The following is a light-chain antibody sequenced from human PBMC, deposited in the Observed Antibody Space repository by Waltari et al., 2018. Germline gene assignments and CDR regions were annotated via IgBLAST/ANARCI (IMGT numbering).Light chain of an antibody. V-gene: IGLV4-69*01. CDR2: LNSDGSH. CDR3: ETWDTAIHV. Sequence: QLVVTQSPSASAPLGASVKLTCTLTSGHSTFAIAWHQQQPGKGPRYLMSLNSDGSHSRGDGIPDRFSGSSSGAERYLTISSLESDDEADYYCETWDTAIHVFGGGTKLTVI. J-gene: IGLJ3*02. CDR1: SGHSTFA.